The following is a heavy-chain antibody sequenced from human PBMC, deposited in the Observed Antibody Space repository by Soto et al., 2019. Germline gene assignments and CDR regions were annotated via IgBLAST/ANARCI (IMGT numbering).Heavy chain of an antibody. CDR3: AEKTAGYSSGWSHDAFDI. CDR2: ISPIFGTA. Sequence: AAVKVSCKASGGAFSCYASSWLRQAPGQGLQWMGGISPIFGTANYAQKFQGRGTITADESTSTAYMELSSLRSEDTAVYYWAEKTAGYSSGWSHDAFDIWGQGTMVTVSS. J-gene: IGHJ3*02. CDR1: GGAFSCYA. D-gene: IGHD6-19*01. V-gene: IGHV1-69*13.